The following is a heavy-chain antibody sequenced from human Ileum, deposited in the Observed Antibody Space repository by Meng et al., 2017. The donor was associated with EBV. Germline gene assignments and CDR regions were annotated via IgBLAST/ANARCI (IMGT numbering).Heavy chain of an antibody. J-gene: IGHJ5*02. CDR2: IYHHGTT. V-gene: IGHV4-4*02. CDR3: ARLDSSGYYFGGWFDP. D-gene: IGHD3-22*01. CDR1: SGSIISSKW. Sequence: VQLQESGPRLVKPSGTVSLTCAVSSGSIISSKWWSWVRQSPGTGLEWIGEIYHHGTTNYNPSLKSRVTISVDTSKNKFFLNLTSLTAADTAVYYCARLDSSGYYFGGWFDPWGQGILVTVSS.